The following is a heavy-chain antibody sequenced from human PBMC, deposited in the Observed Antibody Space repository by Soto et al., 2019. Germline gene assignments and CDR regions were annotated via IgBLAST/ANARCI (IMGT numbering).Heavy chain of an antibody. V-gene: IGHV4-4*02. D-gene: IGHD5-18*01. CDR1: GDSINGNY. Sequence: SETLSLTCTVSGDSINGNYWSWVRQPPGKGPEWIGEIYDSGTTYYNPSLNSRATISLDKSKNQFSLNLNSLTAADTAVYYCARNRGYSQGDWGPGTLVTVSS. CDR3: ARNRGYSQGD. CDR2: IYDSGTT. J-gene: IGHJ4*02.